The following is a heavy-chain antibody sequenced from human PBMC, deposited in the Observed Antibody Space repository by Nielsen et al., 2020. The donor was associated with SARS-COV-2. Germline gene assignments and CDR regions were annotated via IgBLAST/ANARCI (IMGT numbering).Heavy chain of an antibody. Sequence: ASVKVSCKASGYTFTSYAMHRVRQAPGQRLEWMGWINAGNGNTKYSQKFQGRVTITRDTSASTAYMELSSLRSEDTAVYYCARAENRYCSSTSCPDLGGHWGQGTLVTVSS. D-gene: IGHD2-2*01. J-gene: IGHJ4*02. CDR2: INAGNGNT. V-gene: IGHV1-3*01. CDR3: ARAENRYCSSTSCPDLGGH. CDR1: GYTFTSYA.